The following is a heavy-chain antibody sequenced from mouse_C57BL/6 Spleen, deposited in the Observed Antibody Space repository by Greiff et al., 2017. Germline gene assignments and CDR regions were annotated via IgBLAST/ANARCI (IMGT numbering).Heavy chain of an antibody. CDR2: IYPGDGDT. J-gene: IGHJ2*01. V-gene: IGHV1-80*01. Sequence: QVQLQQSGAELVKPGASVKISCKASGYAFSSYWMNWVKQRPGKGLEWIGQIYPGDGDTNYNGKFKGKATLTADKSSSTAYMQLSSLTSEDSAVYFCARGVYYDYDAGSYFDYWGQGTTLTVSS. D-gene: IGHD2-4*01. CDR3: ARGVYYDYDAGSYFDY. CDR1: GYAFSSYW.